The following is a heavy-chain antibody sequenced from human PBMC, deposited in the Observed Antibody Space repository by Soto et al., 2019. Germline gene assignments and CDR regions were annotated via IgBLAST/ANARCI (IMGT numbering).Heavy chain of an antibody. J-gene: IGHJ4*02. Sequence: SGESLKISCQGSGYSFTSNLIVLVLQMPGKGLEWMGIINPADSDIKYSPSFQGQVNISADKSIGTAYLKWSSLKASDTAMYYCARNQRDDAYSKIECWGQGTLVKVYS. CDR2: INPADSDI. D-gene: IGHD3-16*01. CDR1: GYSFTSNL. CDR3: ARNQRDDAYSKIEC. V-gene: IGHV5-51*01.